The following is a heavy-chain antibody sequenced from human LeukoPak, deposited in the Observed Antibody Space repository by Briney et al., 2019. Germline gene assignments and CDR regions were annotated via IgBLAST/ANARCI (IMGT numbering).Heavy chain of an antibody. V-gene: IGHV3-7*01. Sequence: GGSLRLSCAASGFTFSTYWMSWVRQAPGKGLEWVANINQDGSEKYSVDSVKGRFTISRDNAKNSLYLQMNSLRAEDTAVYYCARIPLLWFGELRYMDVWGKGTTVTISS. J-gene: IGHJ6*03. CDR2: INQDGSEK. CDR1: GFTFSTYW. D-gene: IGHD3-10*01. CDR3: ARIPLLWFGELRYMDV.